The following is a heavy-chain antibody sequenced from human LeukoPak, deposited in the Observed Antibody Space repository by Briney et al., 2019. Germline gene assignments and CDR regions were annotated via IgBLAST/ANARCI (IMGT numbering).Heavy chain of an antibody. Sequence: GGSLRLSCAASGFTFNNYWMSWVRQAPGKGLEWVPSISSSSSYIYYADSVKGRFTISRDNAKNSLYLQMNSLRAEDTAVYYCARALGLPYFDYWGQGTLVTVSS. CDR1: GFTFNNYW. J-gene: IGHJ4*02. V-gene: IGHV3-21*01. D-gene: IGHD5-18*01. CDR2: ISSSSSYI. CDR3: ARALGLPYFDY.